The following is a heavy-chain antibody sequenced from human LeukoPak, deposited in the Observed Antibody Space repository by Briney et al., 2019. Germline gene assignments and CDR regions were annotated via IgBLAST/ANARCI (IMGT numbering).Heavy chain of an antibody. D-gene: IGHD5-18*01. CDR1: GFTFSSYA. Sequence: PGGALRLSCAASGFTFSSYAMRRVRQAPGEGLEWASAISGSGGSTYYADSVKGQFTTSRDNSKNTLYPQMNSLRAEDTAVYYWAHIDYVDTAMENYFDYWGQGTLVTVSS. CDR3: AHIDYVDTAMENYFDY. CDR2: ISGSGGST. J-gene: IGHJ4*02. V-gene: IGHV3-23*01.